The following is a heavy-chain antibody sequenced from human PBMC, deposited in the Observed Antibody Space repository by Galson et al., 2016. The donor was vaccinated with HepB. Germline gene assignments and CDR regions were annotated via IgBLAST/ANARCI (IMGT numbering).Heavy chain of an antibody. V-gene: IGHV4-31*03. CDR1: GGPITITDYY. D-gene: IGHD3-10*01. Sequence: TLSLTCTVSGGPITITDYYWSWIRQHPGKGLEWIGYIYYSGTTYYSPSLKSRVTISVDTSKSQFSLRLSSVTAADTAVYYCARARRSGSGGYFDYWGQGALVTGSS. CDR3: ARARRSGSGGYFDY. J-gene: IGHJ4*02. CDR2: IYYSGTT.